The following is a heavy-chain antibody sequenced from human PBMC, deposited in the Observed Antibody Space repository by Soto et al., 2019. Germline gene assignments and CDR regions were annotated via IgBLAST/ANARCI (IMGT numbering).Heavy chain of an antibody. CDR3: ATAYVYDFENSNYYRDAFDI. Sequence: GESLKISCKASGYSFSFYWIGWVRQMPGKGLEWMAIMYPDDSDIRYSPSFEAHVTISADKSTSTAFLQWSSLKASDTAMYYCATAYVYDFENSNYYRDAFDIWGQGTLVTVS. CDR2: MYPDDSDI. J-gene: IGHJ3*02. V-gene: IGHV5-51*01. D-gene: IGHD3-22*01. CDR1: GYSFSFYW.